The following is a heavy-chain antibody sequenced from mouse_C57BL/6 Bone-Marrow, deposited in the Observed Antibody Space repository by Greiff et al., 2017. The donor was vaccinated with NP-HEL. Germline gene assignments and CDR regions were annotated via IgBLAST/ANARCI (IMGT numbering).Heavy chain of an antibody. CDR1: GFNIKNSY. Sequence: EVQLQQSVAELVRPGASVKLSCTASGFNIKNSYMHWVKQRPEQGLEWIGRIDPANGNTNYAPKFQGKATITVDTSSNTAYLQLSSLTSEDTDIYSCDSWGGSCSFDYWGQGTTVTVSS. CDR3: DSWGGSCSFDY. J-gene: IGHJ2*01. CDR2: IDPANGNT. D-gene: IGHD1-1*02. V-gene: IGHV14-3*01.